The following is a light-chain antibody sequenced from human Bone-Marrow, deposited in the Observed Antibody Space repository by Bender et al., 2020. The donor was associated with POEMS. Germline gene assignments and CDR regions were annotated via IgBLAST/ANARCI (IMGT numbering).Light chain of an antibody. J-gene: IGLJ1*01. V-gene: IGLV1-47*01. CDR2: GSN. CDR3: CSYTTTDTFV. Sequence: QSILTQPPSASGTPGQRVTISCSGSSSNIGGNAVYWYQQVPGTAPRLLIYGSNQRPSGVPDRFSGSKSGTSGSLAISGLRSEDEADYYCCSYTTTDTFVFGAGTQVTVL. CDR1: SSNIGGNA.